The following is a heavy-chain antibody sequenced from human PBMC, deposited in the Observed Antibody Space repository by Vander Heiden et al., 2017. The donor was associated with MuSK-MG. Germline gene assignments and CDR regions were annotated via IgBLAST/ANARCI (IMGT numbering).Heavy chain of an antibody. Sequence: EVQLVESGGGLVQPGGSLRLSCAASGFTFSSYAMSWVRQARGKGLEWVSAISGSGGSTYYADSVKGRFTIARDNSKNTLYLQMNRMRAEETAVYYCAKVFHYDYVWGSYPYNWFDPWGQGTMVTVYS. J-gene: IGHJ5*02. CDR2: ISGSGGST. D-gene: IGHD3-16*02. CDR3: AKVFHYDYVWGSYPYNWFDP. CDR1: GFTFSSYA. V-gene: IGHV3-23*04.